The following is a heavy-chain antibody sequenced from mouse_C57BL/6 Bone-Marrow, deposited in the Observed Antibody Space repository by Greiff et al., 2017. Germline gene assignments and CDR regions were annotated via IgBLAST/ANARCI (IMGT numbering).Heavy chain of an antibody. V-gene: IGHV1-15*01. CDR3: TRGGGSSIDY. CDR2: IAPETGGT. CDR1: GYTFTDYE. D-gene: IGHD1-1*01. Sequence: QVQLKQSGAELVRPGASVTLSCKASGYTFTDYEMHWVKQTPVHGLEWICAIAPETGGTAYNQKFKGKAILTADKSSSTAYMELRSLTSEDSAVYYCTRGGGSSIDYWGQGTTLTVSS. J-gene: IGHJ2*01.